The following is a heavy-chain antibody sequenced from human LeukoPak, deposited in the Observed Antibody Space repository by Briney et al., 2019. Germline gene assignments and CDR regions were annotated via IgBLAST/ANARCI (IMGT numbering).Heavy chain of an antibody. CDR2: IGIAGDT. V-gene: IGHV3-13*01. CDR1: GFTFSSYD. J-gene: IGHJ3*02. D-gene: IGHD2-15*01. Sequence: GGSLRLSCAASGFTFSSYDMHWVRQPTGKGLEWVSGIGIAGDTYYAGSVKGRFTISRENAKNYLYLQMNSLRAGDTAVYYCARGYVAFDIWGQGTMVTVSS. CDR3: ARGYVAFDI.